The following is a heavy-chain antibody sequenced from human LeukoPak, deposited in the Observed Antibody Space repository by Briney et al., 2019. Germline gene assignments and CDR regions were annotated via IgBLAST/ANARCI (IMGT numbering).Heavy chain of an antibody. V-gene: IGHV3-74*01. CDR1: GFTFSDYW. Sequence: GGSLRLPCAASGFTFSDYWMHWVRQAPGTGLVWVSRINPDGSSASYADSVKGRFTISRDNAKNTLYLQMNSLRAEDTAVYYCARFKATVTSIPWGQGTLVTVSS. CDR3: ARFKATVTSIP. J-gene: IGHJ5*02. D-gene: IGHD4-11*01. CDR2: INPDGSSA.